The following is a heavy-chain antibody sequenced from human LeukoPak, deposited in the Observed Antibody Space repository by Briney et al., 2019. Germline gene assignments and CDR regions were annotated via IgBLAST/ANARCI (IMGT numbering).Heavy chain of an antibody. J-gene: IGHJ4*02. V-gene: IGHV4-39*01. Sequence: SETLSLTCTVSGGSISSSSYYWGWIRQPPGKGLEWIGSIYYSGSTYYNPSLKSRVTISVDTSKNQFSLKLSSVTAADTAVYYCASQSGVRGVIYFDYWGQGTLVTVSS. D-gene: IGHD3-10*01. CDR2: IYYSGST. CDR3: ASQSGVRGVIYFDY. CDR1: GGSISSSSYY.